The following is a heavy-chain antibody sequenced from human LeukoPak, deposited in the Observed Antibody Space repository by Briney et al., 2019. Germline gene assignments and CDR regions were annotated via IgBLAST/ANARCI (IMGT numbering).Heavy chain of an antibody. D-gene: IGHD5-12*01. V-gene: IGHV3-30*18. Sequence: PGRSLRLSCAASGFTFSSYGMHGVRQAPAKGLDGVAVISYDGSNKYYADSVKGRFTISRDNSKNTLYLQMNSLRAEDTAVYYCAKDHLGYSGYGELYYWGQGTLVSVSS. CDR1: GFTFSSYG. CDR3: AKDHLGYSGYGELYY. J-gene: IGHJ4*02. CDR2: ISYDGSNK.